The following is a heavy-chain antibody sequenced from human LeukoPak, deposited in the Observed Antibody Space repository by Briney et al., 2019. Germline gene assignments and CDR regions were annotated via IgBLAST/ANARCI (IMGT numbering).Heavy chain of an antibody. CDR1: GFTFSNYV. J-gene: IGHJ4*02. D-gene: IGHD6-19*01. CDR3: AKDSSGWHPYYFDY. Sequence: GGSLRLSCAASGFTFSNYVMSWVRQAPGKGLEWVSAISGSGGTTYYADSVKGRFTISRDNSKNTLYLQMNSLRAEDTAVYYCAKDSSGWHPYYFDYWGQGTLVTVSS. V-gene: IGHV3-23*01. CDR2: ISGSGGTT.